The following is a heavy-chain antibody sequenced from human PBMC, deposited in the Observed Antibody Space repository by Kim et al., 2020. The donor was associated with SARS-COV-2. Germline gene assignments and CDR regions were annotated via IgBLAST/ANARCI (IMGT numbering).Heavy chain of an antibody. D-gene: IGHD5-12*01. Sequence: GGSLRLSCAASGFTFSSYSMNWVRQAPGKGLEWVSYISSSSSTIYYADSVKGRFTISRDNAKNSLYLQMNSLRDEDTAVYYCARDHVATTHYYYYGMDVWGQGTTVTVSS. J-gene: IGHJ6*02. CDR3: ARDHVATTHYYYYGMDV. V-gene: IGHV3-48*02. CDR1: GFTFSSYS. CDR2: ISSSSSTI.